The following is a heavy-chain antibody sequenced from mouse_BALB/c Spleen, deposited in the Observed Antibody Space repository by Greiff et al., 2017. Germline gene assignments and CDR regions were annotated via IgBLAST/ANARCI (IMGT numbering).Heavy chain of an antibody. J-gene: IGHJ2*01. CDR1: GFTFSDYY. V-gene: IGHV5-4*02. CDR2: ISDGGSYT. Sequence: EVMLVESGGGLVKPGGSLKLSCAASGFTFSDYYMYWVRQTPEKRLEWVATISDGGSYTYYPDSVKGRFTISRDNAKNNLYLQMSSLKSEDTAMYYCARDNCDYWGQGTTLTVSS. CDR3: ARDNCDY.